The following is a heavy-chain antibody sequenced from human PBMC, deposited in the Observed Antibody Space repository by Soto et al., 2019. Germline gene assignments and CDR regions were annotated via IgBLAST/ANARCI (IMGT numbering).Heavy chain of an antibody. Sequence: QVQLQQWGAGLLKPSETLSLTCAVYGGSFSGYYWSWIRQPPGKGLEWIGEINHSGSTNYNPSLKSRVTISVDMSKNQFSLKLSSVTVADTAVYYCARGRSHLGYWGQGTLVTVSS. J-gene: IGHJ4*02. CDR2: INHSGST. D-gene: IGHD3-16*01. V-gene: IGHV4-34*01. CDR1: GGSFSGYY. CDR3: ARGRSHLGY.